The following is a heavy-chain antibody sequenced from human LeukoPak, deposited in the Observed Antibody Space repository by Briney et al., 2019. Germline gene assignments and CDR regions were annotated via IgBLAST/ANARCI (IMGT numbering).Heavy chain of an antibody. CDR2: ISGSGGST. Sequence: GGSLRLSCAASGFTFSSYAMSWVRQAPGKGLEWVSAISGSGGSTYYADSVKGRFTISRDNSKNTLYLQMNSLRAEDTAVYYCAREPHYYGSGSRYYFDYWGQGTLVTVSS. CDR1: GFTFSSYA. D-gene: IGHD3-10*01. CDR3: AREPHYYGSGSRYYFDY. J-gene: IGHJ4*02. V-gene: IGHV3-23*01.